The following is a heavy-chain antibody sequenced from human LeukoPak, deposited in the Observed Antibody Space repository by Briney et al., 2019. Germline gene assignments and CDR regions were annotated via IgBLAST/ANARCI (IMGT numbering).Heavy chain of an antibody. CDR2: ISKDGSNK. Sequence: GRSLRLSCAASGFTFSNYGIDWVRQAPGKGLEWVAVISKDGSNKYYADSVKGRFTISRDNSKNTLYLQMNSLRAEDTAVYYCASGYSYYHWFDPWGQGTLVTVSS. J-gene: IGHJ5*02. CDR1: GFTFSNYG. D-gene: IGHD5-18*01. CDR3: ASGYSYYHWFDP. V-gene: IGHV3-30*03.